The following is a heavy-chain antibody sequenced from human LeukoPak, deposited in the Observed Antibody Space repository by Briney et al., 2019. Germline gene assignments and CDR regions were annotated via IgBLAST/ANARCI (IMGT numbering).Heavy chain of an antibody. CDR1: GGSISSSSYY. Sequence: PSETLSLTCTVSGGSISSSSYYRGWIRQPPGKGLEWIGSIYYSGSTYYNPSLKSRVTISVDTSKNQFSLKLSSVTAADTAVYYCARQPYYYDSSGDYWGQGTLVTVSS. CDR2: IYYSGST. J-gene: IGHJ4*02. CDR3: ARQPYYYDSSGDY. V-gene: IGHV4-39*01. D-gene: IGHD3-22*01.